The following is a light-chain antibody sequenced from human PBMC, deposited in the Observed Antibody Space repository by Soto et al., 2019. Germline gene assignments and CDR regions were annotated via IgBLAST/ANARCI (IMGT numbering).Light chain of an antibody. Sequence: EIVLTQSPGTLSLSPGERATLSCRASQSVSRNFFAWYQQKPGQAPRLLIYGASNRATGIPDRFSGSGSGTDFTLTISRLEPEDFAVYYCHQYYNSPRTFGQGTKVEI. V-gene: IGKV3-20*01. CDR3: HQYYNSPRT. CDR2: GAS. J-gene: IGKJ1*01. CDR1: QSVSRNF.